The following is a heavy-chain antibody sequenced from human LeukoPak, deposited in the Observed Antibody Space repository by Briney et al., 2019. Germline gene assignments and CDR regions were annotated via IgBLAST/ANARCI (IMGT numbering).Heavy chain of an antibody. J-gene: IGHJ4*02. CDR3: APRLTSTTFPYYFNY. Sequence: GGSLRLSCAASGVTFSSYAMHWVRQAPGKGLEWVTFIRFDGRDKYYADSVKGRFTISRDNSKNTLYLQMNSLRAEDTAVYYCAPRLTSTTFPYYFNYWGQGTLVTVSS. CDR1: GVTFSSYA. CDR2: IRFDGRDK. D-gene: IGHD2-2*01. V-gene: IGHV3-30*02.